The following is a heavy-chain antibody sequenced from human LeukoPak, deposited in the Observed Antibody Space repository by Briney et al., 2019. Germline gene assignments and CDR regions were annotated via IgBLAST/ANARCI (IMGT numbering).Heavy chain of an antibody. CDR3: AKGGKKHSSSWYLPAD. Sequence: GGSLRLSCAASGFIFSSYAMSWVRQAPGKGLEWVSAISGSGGSTYYADSVKGRFTISRDNSKNTLYLQMNSLRAEDTAVYYCAKGGKKHSSSWYLPADWGQGTLVTVSS. CDR2: ISGSGGST. CDR1: GFIFSSYA. V-gene: IGHV3-23*01. D-gene: IGHD6-13*01. J-gene: IGHJ4*02.